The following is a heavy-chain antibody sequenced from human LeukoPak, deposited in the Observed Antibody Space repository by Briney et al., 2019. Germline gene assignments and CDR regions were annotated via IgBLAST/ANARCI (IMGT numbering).Heavy chain of an antibody. CDR1: GFTFSDYN. V-gene: IGHV3-11*01. D-gene: IGHD3-9*01. Sequence: GGSLRLSCAASGFTFSDYNMNWVRQSPGKGLEWVSYITNGGSTIHHADSVKGRFTISRDNAKKTLYLQMNSLRAEDTAVYYCARSIGLTGGGVDVWGQGTTVTVSS. J-gene: IGHJ6*02. CDR3: ARSIGLTGGGVDV. CDR2: ITNGGSTI.